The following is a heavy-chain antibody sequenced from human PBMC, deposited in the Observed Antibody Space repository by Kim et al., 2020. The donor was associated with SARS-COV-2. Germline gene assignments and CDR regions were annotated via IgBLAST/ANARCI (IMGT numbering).Heavy chain of an antibody. D-gene: IGHD5-12*01. CDR3: ARSYRGNAFDI. J-gene: IGHJ3*02. V-gene: IGHV1-69*01. Sequence: ANYAQKFQGRVTITADESTSTAYMELSSLRSEDTAVYYCARSYRGNAFDIWGKGTMVTVSS. CDR2: A.